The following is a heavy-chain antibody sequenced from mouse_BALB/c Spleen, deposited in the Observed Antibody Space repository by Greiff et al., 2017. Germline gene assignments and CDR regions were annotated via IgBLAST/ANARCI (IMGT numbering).Heavy chain of an antibody. D-gene: IGHD2-4*01. CDR1: GFTFSSYG. CDR2: ISSGGSYT. V-gene: IGHV5-6*01. Sequence: EVHLVESGGDLVKPGGSLKLSCAASGFTFSSYGMSWVRQTPDKRLEWVATISSGGSYTYYPDSVKGRFTISRDNAKNTLYLQMSSLKSEDTAMYYFASDYDAIAYWGQGTLVTVSA. J-gene: IGHJ3*01. CDR3: ASDYDAIAY.